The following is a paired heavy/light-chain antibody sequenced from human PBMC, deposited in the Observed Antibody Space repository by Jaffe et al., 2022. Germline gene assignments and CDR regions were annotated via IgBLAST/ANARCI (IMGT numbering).Heavy chain of an antibody. CDR1: GGSISSSNW. CDR2: IYHSGST. D-gene: IGHD3-22*01. V-gene: IGHV4-4*02. Sequence: QVQLQESGPGLVKPSGTLSLTCAVSGGSISSSNWWSWIRQPPGKGLEWIGEIYHSGSTNYNPSLKSRVTISVDKSKNQFSLKLSSVTAADTAVYYCARTSGNYDSSGYPLDYWGQGTLVTVSS. J-gene: IGHJ4*02. CDR3: ARTSGNYDSSGYPLDY.
Light chain of an antibody. V-gene: IGLV3-21*02. J-gene: IGLJ3*02. CDR2: DDS. CDR3: QVWDSSSDLWV. Sequence: SYVLTQPPSVSVAPGQTARITCGGNNIGSKSVHWYQQKPGQAPVLVVYDDSDRPSGIPERFSGSNSGNTATLTISRVEAGDEADYYCQVWDSSSDLWVFGGGTKLTVL. CDR1: NIGSKS.